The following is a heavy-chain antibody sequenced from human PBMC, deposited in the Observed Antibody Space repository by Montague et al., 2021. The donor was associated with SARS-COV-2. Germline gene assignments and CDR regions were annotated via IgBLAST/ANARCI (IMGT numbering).Heavy chain of an antibody. CDR3: ARQRRRITFFGVVIPPVLPRFEP. CDR2: IYYSGST. D-gene: IGHD3-3*01. CDR1: GGSISSSSYY. J-gene: IGHJ5*02. V-gene: IGHV4-39*01. Sequence: SETLSLTCTVSGGSISSSSYYWGWIRQPPGKGLEWIGSIYYSGSTXYNPSLKSRVTISVDTSKNQFSLKLSSVTAADTAVYYCARQRRRITFFGVVIPPVLPRFEPWGQGTLVTVSS.